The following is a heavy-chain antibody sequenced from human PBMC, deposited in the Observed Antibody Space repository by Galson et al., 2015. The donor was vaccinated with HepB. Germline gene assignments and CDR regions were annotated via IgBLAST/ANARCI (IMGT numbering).Heavy chain of an antibody. D-gene: IGHD3-22*01. CDR3: ARGGDYYDSSGYSSH. Sequence: TLSLTCTVSGGSISSGGYYWSWIRQHPGKGLEWIGYIYYSGSTYYNPSLKSRVTISVDTSKNQFSLKLSSVTAADTAVYYCARGGDYYDSSGYSSHWGQGTLVTVSS. CDR1: GGSISSGGYY. J-gene: IGHJ4*02. V-gene: IGHV4-31*03. CDR2: IYYSGST.